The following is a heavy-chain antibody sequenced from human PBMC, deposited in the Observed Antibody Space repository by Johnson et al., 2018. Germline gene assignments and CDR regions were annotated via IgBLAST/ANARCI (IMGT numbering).Heavy chain of an antibody. CDR2: IRSPGYGGTT. D-gene: IGHD4-11*01. J-gene: IGHJ3*01. Sequence: EVQLVESGGGLVKPGRSLRLSCTTSGFTFSDYAMTWFRQAPGKGLEWIGFIRSPGYGGTTEYAASLGGRFTISRDNAKNSLYRQMNSLRAEDTAFDYCAKEFYSGEMPDDDGFDLWGQGTRVTVSS. V-gene: IGHV3-49*05. CDR3: AKEFYSGEMPDDDGFDL. CDR1: GFTFSDYA.